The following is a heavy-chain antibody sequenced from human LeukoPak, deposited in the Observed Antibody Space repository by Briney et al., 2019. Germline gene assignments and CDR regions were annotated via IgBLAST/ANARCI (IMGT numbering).Heavy chain of an antibody. CDR1: GFTVSSKY. D-gene: IGHD1/OR15-1a*01. J-gene: IGHJ4*02. V-gene: IGHV3-66*01. CDR2: IYTDGST. CDR3: AIGHYRNIPG. Sequence: GGSLRLSCAASGFTVSSKYMKWVRQAPGKGLEWVSVIYTDGSTYYADSVRARFSIPRDDSKNTLSLQMNSLRAEDTAVYYCAIGHYRNIPGWGQGTLVTVSS.